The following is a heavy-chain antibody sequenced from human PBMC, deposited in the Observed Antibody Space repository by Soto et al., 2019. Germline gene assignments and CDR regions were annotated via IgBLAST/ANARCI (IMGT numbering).Heavy chain of an antibody. V-gene: IGHV4-4*07. D-gene: IGHD2-15*01. J-gene: IGHJ6*02. Sequence: PSETLSLTCTVSGGSISSYYWSWIRQPAGKGLEWIGRIYTSGSTNYNPSLKSRVTMSVDTSKNQFSLKLSSVTAADTAVYYCARDSHLGYCSGGSCYGGYYYGMDVWGQGTTVT. CDR2: IYTSGST. CDR1: GGSISSYY. CDR3: ARDSHLGYCSGGSCYGGYYYGMDV.